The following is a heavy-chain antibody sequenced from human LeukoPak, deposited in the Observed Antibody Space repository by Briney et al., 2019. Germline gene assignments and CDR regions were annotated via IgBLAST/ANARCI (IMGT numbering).Heavy chain of an antibody. CDR3: ARDVGSYYGSGSSPYY. CDR2: ISAYNGNT. Sequence: GASVKVSCKASGYTFTSYGISWVRQAPGQGLEWMGWISAYNGNTNYAQKLQGRVTMTTDTSTSTAYMELRSLRSDDTAVYYCARDVGSYYGSGSSPYYWGQGTPVTVSS. D-gene: IGHD3-10*01. V-gene: IGHV1-18*01. CDR1: GYTFTSYG. J-gene: IGHJ4*02.